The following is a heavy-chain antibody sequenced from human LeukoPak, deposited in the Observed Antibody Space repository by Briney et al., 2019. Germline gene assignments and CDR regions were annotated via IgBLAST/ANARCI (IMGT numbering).Heavy chain of an antibody. CDR2: IKQDGSEK. CDR1: GFTFSDYW. J-gene: IGHJ4*02. V-gene: IGHV3-7*03. CDR3: ARIVTMIVVVPGDY. D-gene: IGHD3-22*01. Sequence: PGGSLRLSCAASGFTFSDYWMTWVRQAPGKGLEWVGNIKQDGSEKDYVDSVKGRFTISGDNAKNSLYLQVNSLRAEDTAVYYCARIVTMIVVVPGDYWGQGTLVTVSS.